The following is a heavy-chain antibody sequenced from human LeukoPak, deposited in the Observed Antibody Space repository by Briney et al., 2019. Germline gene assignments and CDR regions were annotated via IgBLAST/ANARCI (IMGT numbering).Heavy chain of an antibody. J-gene: IGHJ6*03. V-gene: IGHV3-30*18. CDR3: AKMAPAMTPPYYFYFMDV. CDR2: IAYDGSNK. Sequence: GGSLRLSCAASGFTFSSYGMHWVRQAPGKGLEWVAVIAYDGSNKNYADSVKGRFTISRDNSKNTLYPQMNSLRAEDTAVCYCAKMAPAMTPPYYFYFMDVWGKGTTVTVSS. CDR1: GFTFSSYG. D-gene: IGHD5-24*01.